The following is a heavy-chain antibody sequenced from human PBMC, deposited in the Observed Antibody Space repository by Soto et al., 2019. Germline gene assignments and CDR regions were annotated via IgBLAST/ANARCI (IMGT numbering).Heavy chain of an antibody. Sequence: EVQLLESGGGLVQPGGSLRLSCAASGFTFSNYAMSWVRQAPGKALEWVSGISGGGGSSYYADSVKGRFTISRDNAKNTLYLQMSSLRAEDTAVYYCANKCGVDCHSGFLYWGQGTRVIVSS. CDR1: GFTFSNYA. J-gene: IGHJ4*02. V-gene: IGHV3-23*01. CDR2: ISGGGGSS. CDR3: ANKCGVDCHSGFLY. D-gene: IGHD2-21*02.